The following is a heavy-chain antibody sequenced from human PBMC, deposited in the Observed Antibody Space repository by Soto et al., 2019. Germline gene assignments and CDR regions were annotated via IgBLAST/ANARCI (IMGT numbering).Heavy chain of an antibody. CDR2: ISAYNGNT. D-gene: IGHD6-19*01. Sequence: QVQLVQSGAEVKKPGASVKVSCKASGYTFTSYGISWVRQAPGQGLEWMGWISAYNGNTNYAQKLQGRVTMTTDTSTSTAYMELRSLSADDAAVYYGARRGLRYSSGWSPSGVDVGGQGTTVTVSS. J-gene: IGHJ6*02. V-gene: IGHV1-18*01. CDR1: GYTFTSYG. CDR3: ARRGLRYSSGWSPSGVDV.